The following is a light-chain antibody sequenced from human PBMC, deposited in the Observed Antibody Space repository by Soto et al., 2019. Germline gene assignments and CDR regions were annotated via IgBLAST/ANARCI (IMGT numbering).Light chain of an antibody. CDR3: WSYAVGRTYV. V-gene: IGLV2-23*01. CDR2: EDT. CDR1: SSDVGNYNL. J-gene: IGLJ1*01. Sequence: QSALTQPASVSGSPGQSITISCTGSSSDVGNYNLVSWYQQHPGKAPKLMIYEDTKWPSGVSNRFSGSKSGNTAYLTISGLQAEDEADYYCWSYAVGRTYVSGTGTKLTVL.